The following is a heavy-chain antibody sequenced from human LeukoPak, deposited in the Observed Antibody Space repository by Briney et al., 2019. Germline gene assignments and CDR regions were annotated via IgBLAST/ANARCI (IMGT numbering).Heavy chain of an antibody. Sequence: GGSLRLSCAASGFTFSAYWMGWVRQAPGKGLEWVSYISSSGSTMYYTDSVKGRFTISRDNAKDSLYLQMNSLRAEDTAVYYCATEVASQKDYYYYYYMDVWGKGTTVTISS. D-gene: IGHD5-24*01. V-gene: IGHV3-11*04. CDR3: ATEVASQKDYYYYYYMDV. CDR2: ISSSGSTM. J-gene: IGHJ6*03. CDR1: GFTFSAYW.